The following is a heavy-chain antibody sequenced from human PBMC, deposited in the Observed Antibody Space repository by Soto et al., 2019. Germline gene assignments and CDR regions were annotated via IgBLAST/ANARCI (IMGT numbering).Heavy chain of an antibody. D-gene: IGHD1-26*01. CDR1: GNSFTTYY. CDR2: ISAYNGNT. Sequence: ASVKVSCKASGNSFTTYYMHWVRQAPGQGLEWMGWISAYNGNTNYAQKLQGRVTMTTDTSTSTAYMELRSLRSDDTAVYYCARHSGSYSPLDYWGQGTLVTVSS. J-gene: IGHJ4*02. CDR3: ARHSGSYSPLDY. V-gene: IGHV1-18*01.